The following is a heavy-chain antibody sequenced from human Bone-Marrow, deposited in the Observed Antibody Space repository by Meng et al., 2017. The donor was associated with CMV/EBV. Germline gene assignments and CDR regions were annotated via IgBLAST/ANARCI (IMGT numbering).Heavy chain of an antibody. CDR3: ARQAGAIVVVPAAIAPYDAFDI. CDR2: IIPIFGIG. Sequence: SVKVSCKASGGTFSSYAITWVRQAPGQGLEWMGGIIPIFGIGKYAQKFQGRVTITTDESTSTAYMELSSLRSEDTAVYYCARQAGAIVVVPAAIAPYDAFDIWGQGTMVTVSS. CDR1: GGTFSSYA. V-gene: IGHV1-69*05. J-gene: IGHJ3*02. D-gene: IGHD2-2*02.